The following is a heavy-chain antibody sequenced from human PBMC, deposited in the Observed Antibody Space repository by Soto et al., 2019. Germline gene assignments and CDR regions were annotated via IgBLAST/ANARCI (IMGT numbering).Heavy chain of an antibody. D-gene: IGHD3-10*01. Sequence: VQLVESGGGLVQPGGSLRLSCAASGFTVSSNYMSWVRQAPGKGLEWVSVISSGGSTYYADSVKGRFTISRDNAKNTVYLQMNSLRAEDTAVYYCAGARIRGVFDYWGQGTLVTVSS. J-gene: IGHJ4*02. CDR3: AGARIRGVFDY. CDR2: ISSGGST. CDR1: GFTVSSNY. V-gene: IGHV3-66*01.